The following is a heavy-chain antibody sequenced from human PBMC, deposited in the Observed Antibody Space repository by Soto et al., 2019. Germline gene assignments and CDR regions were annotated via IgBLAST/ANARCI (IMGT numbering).Heavy chain of an antibody. CDR3: ARGRGDGYNQHWYFDL. J-gene: IGHJ2*01. V-gene: IGHV4-34*01. Sequence: TLSLTCAVYGGSFSGYYWSWIRQPPGKGLEWIGEINHSGSTNYNPSLKSRVSISVGTSNNQFSLKLNSVTAADTAVYFCARGRGDGYNQHWYFDLWGRGTLVTVSS. D-gene: IGHD3-10*01. CDR2: INHSGST. CDR1: GGSFSGYY.